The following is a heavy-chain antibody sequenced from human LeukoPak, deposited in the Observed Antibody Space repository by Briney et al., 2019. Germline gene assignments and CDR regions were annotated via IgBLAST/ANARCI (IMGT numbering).Heavy chain of an antibody. CDR1: GGSISSYY. D-gene: IGHD5-18*01. CDR2: IYYSGST. V-gene: IGHV4-59*01. J-gene: IGHJ4*02. CDR3: ARGPGYNYEFDY. Sequence: PSETLSLTCTVSGGSISSYYWTWIRQPPGKGLEWIGYIYYSGSTNYNPSLKSRVTISVDTSKNQFSLKLSSVTAADTAVYYCARGPGYNYEFDYWGQGTLVTASS.